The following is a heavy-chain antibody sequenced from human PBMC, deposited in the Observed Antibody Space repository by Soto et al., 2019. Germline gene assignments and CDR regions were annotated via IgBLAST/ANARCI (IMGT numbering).Heavy chain of an antibody. CDR2: INTDGSST. V-gene: IGHV3-74*01. CDR1: GFTFSSYW. CDR3: TRGISVVVAGGLDY. Sequence: EVQLVESGGVLVQPGGSLRLSCAASGFTFSSYWMHWVRQAPGKGRMWVSRINTDGSSTSYADSVKGRCTIYRDNAKNTLYLQKNRLRDEETAVYYCTRGISVVVAGGLDYWGKGTMVTVSS. J-gene: IGHJ4*02. D-gene: IGHD6-19*01.